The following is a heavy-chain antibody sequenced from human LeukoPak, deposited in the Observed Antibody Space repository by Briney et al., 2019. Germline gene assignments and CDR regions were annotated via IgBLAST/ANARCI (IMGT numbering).Heavy chain of an antibody. CDR3: ARCTTGRTFGSLREIKRSREIDY. D-gene: IGHD1-1*01. V-gene: IGHV3-21*06. CDR1: GFTFTSYS. Sequence: GGSLRLSCAASGFTFTSYSMNWVRQAPGKGLEWVSSISSSSNIYYADSVKGRFTISRDNAKNSLYLQRNSLRVEDTAVYYCARCTTGRTFGSLREIKRSREIDYWGQGTLVTVSS. CDR2: ISSSSNI. J-gene: IGHJ4*02.